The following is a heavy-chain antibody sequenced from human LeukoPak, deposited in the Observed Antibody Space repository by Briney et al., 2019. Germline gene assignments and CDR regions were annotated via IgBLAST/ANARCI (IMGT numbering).Heavy chain of an antibody. J-gene: IGHJ4*02. D-gene: IGHD3-9*01. Sequence: GGSLRLSCAASTFTFSNYWMSWVRQASGKGLEWVANINQDGSEKYYVDSVKGRFTISRDNAKKTLDLQMNSLRAEDTAVYYCARGSSVTGYIYGGQGTLVTVSS. CDR3: ARGSSVTGYIY. CDR1: TFTFSNYW. CDR2: INQDGSEK. V-gene: IGHV3-7*01.